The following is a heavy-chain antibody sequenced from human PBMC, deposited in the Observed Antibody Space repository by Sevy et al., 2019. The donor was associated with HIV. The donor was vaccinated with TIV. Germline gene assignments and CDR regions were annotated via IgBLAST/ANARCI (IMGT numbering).Heavy chain of an antibody. Sequence: GGSLRLSCVASAFTFSTYGMHWVRQAPGKGLEWVSVISFDGSHKYYADSVKGRCTVSRDNSKNTLNLQMNSLRAEDXXXXYCARDLRPHLLYSDFWSGYSGMDVWGQGTTVTVSS. CDR2: ISFDGSHK. D-gene: IGHD3-3*01. J-gene: IGHJ6*02. CDR3: ARDLRPHLLYSDFWSGYSGMDV. CDR1: AFTFSTYG. V-gene: IGHV3-30*03.